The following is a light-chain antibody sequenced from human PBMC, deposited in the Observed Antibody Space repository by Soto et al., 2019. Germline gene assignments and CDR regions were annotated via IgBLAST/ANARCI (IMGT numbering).Light chain of an antibody. V-gene: IGKV3-15*01. CDR1: RNVDTN. CDR3: QQYNNWPPWT. Sequence: EVVMTQSPVTLSVSPGERATLSCRASRNVDTNLAWYQQKSGQAPRLLIYSASTRATSIPDGFSGSGSGTEFTLTINSLQSEDSAVYYCQQYNNWPPWTFGQGTKVDIK. J-gene: IGKJ1*01. CDR2: SAS.